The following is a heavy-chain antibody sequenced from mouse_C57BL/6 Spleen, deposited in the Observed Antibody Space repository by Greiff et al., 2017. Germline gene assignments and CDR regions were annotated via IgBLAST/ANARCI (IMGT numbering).Heavy chain of an antibody. J-gene: IGHJ1*03. CDR1: GYTFTSYD. CDR3: ARGAYGSSYDWYFDV. V-gene: IGHV1-81*01. CDR2: IYPRSGNT. D-gene: IGHD1-1*01. Sequence: QVQLQQSGAELARPGASVKLSCKASGYTFTSYDISWVKQRTGQGLEWIGEIYPRSGNTYYNEKFKGKATLTADKSSSTAYMELRSLTSEDSAVYFCARGAYGSSYDWYFDVWGTGTTVTVSS.